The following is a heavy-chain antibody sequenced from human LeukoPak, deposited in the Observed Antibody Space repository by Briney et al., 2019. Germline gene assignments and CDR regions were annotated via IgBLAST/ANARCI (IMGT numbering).Heavy chain of an antibody. CDR2: IDHTGTT. CDR3: ARGRVSSSTWHSTYYYYFYMDV. Sequence: SETLSLTCSVSDDSITIYYWTWVRQPPGKGLEWIGYIDHTGTTNYNPSLNSRVTISRDTSKNHFSLQLSSVTAADTAVYFCARGRVSSSTWHSTYYYYFYMDVWGKGTTVTVSS. D-gene: IGHD4-11*01. CDR1: DDSITIYY. J-gene: IGHJ6*03. V-gene: IGHV4-59*01.